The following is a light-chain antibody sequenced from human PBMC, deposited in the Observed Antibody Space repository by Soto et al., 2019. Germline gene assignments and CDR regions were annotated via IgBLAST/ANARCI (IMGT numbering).Light chain of an antibody. CDR2: DVS. CDR3: QQYNTYPLT. CDR1: ENIKTC. J-gene: IGKJ4*01. V-gene: IGKV1-5*01. Sequence: DIQMTQSPPTLSASVGDRVTISCRASENIKTCLAWFQQKPGKAPRLLMFDVSTLESGVPSRFSATGSGTEFTLTISSLQPEDFATYYCQQYNTYPLTFGGGTKVEI.